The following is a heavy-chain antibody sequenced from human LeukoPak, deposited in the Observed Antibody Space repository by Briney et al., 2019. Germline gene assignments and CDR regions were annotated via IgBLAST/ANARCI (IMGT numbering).Heavy chain of an antibody. CDR1: GGSIITTNW. V-gene: IGHV4-4*02. J-gene: IGHJ1*01. Sequence: SETLSPTCGVSGGSIITTNWWSWVRQPPGKGLEWIGEVHLNGATNYNPSLESRVSMSIDKSKNQLSLKLSSVTAADTATYYCTRESGAFSPFSFWGQGTLVTVSS. D-gene: IGHD1-26*01. CDR3: TRESGAFSPFSF. CDR2: VHLNGAT.